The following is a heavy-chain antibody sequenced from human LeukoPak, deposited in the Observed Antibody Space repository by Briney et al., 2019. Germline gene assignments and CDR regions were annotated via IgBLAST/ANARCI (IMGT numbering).Heavy chain of an antibody. CDR1: GASVSSYY. V-gene: IGHV4-59*02. CDR3: ARGLRFLEWLPYGMDV. J-gene: IGHJ6*02. D-gene: IGHD3-3*01. Sequence: SETLSLTCTVSGASVSSYYWSWIRQPPGKGPEWIGYFSYSGSTNYNPSLKSRVTISVDTSKNQFSLNLSSVTAADTAVYYCARGLRFLEWLPYGMDVWGQGTTVTVSS. CDR2: FSYSGST.